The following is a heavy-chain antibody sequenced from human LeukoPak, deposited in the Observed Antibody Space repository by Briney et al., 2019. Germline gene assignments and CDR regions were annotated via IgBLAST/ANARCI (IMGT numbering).Heavy chain of an antibody. CDR3: ARGSPPFWGPYYFDY. J-gene: IGHJ4*02. V-gene: IGHV4-34*01. Sequence: SETLSLTCAVYGGSFSGYYWSWIRQPPGKGLEWIGEINHSGSTNYNPSLKSRVTISVDTSKNQFSLKPSSVTAADTAVYYCARGSPPFWGPYYFDYWGQGTLVTVSS. CDR2: INHSGST. CDR1: GGSFSGYY. D-gene: IGHD3-16*01.